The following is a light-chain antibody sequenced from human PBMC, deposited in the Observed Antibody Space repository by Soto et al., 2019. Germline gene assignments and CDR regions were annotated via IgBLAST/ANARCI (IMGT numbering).Light chain of an antibody. CDR1: PSVSSY. J-gene: IGKJ5*01. CDR3: QQRSNWPPRIS. Sequence: EIVFTQSPTTPSLSPGERATPSLKASPSVSSYLAWYQQKPGQAPRLLIYDASNRATGIPARFSGSGSGTDFTLTISSLEPEEFAVYYCQQRSNWPPRISFGQGTRLEIK. CDR2: DAS. V-gene: IGKV3-11*01.